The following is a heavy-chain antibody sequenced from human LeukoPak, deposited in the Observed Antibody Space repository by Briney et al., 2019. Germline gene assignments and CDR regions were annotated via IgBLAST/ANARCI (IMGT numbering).Heavy chain of an antibody. CDR3: AREGTVTTGYGMDV. CDR2: ISTGTSHT. V-gene: IGHV3-21*01. D-gene: IGHD4-17*01. Sequence: GGSLRLSCAASGFTFSSYAMNWVRQAPGRGLEWLSSISTGTSHTYYVDSVKGRFTISRDNAKNSLYLQMNSLRAEDAAVYYCAREGTVTTGYGMDVWGQGTTVTVSS. J-gene: IGHJ6*02. CDR1: GFTFSSYA.